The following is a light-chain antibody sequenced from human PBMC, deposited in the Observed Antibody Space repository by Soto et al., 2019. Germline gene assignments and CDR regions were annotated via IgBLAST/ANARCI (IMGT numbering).Light chain of an antibody. CDR1: QSVNSN. J-gene: IGKJ3*01. Sequence: EIMMTQSPVTLSVSEGERGTLWWRASQSVNSNLAWYQQTPGRAPRLLSYRASTRATGIPASFIGNGSGTEFTLTARSLQPEDFAVYSCHQYNNLPFTFRPGTQGDIK. CDR3: HQYNNLPFT. CDR2: RAS. V-gene: IGKV3-15*01.